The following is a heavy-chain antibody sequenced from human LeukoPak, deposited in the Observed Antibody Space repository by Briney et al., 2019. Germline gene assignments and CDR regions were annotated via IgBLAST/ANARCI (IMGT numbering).Heavy chain of an antibody. V-gene: IGHV3-23*01. D-gene: IGHD3-22*01. CDR3: AKGLEVTMIVAKYMPGIDP. CDR1: GFTFSSYA. CDR2: ISGSGGST. J-gene: IGHJ5*02. Sequence: GGSLRLSCAASGFTFSSYAMSWVRQAPGKGLEWVSAISGSGGSTYYADSVKGRFTISRDNSKNTLYLQRNSLRAEDTAVYYCAKGLEVTMIVAKYMPGIDPWGQGTLVTVSS.